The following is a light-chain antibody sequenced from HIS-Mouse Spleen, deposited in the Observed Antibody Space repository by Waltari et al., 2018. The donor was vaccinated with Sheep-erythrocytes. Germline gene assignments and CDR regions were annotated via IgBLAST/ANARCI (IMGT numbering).Light chain of an antibody. CDR1: KWGDNY. CDR3: QAWDSSTAWV. CDR2: QDS. V-gene: IGLV3-1*01. Sequence: SYELTHPPSVSVSPGQPATITASGVKWGDNYPVWNQHKSGKSPVLVIYQDSKRTSGIPGRFSGSNSGNTATLPISGTQAMDEADYYCQAWDSSTAWVFGGGTKLTVL. J-gene: IGLJ3*02.